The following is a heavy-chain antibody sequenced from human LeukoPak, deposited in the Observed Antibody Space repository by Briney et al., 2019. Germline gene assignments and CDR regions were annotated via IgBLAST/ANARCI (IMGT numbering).Heavy chain of an antibody. Sequence: GGSLRLSCAASGFTFSNAWMRWVRQAPGKGLEWVGRIKSKTDGGTTDYAAPVKGRFTISRDDSKNTLYLQMNSLKTEDTAVYYCTTPDDILTGYQLNNYYYYMDVWGKGTTVTVSS. CDR2: IKSKTDGGTT. CDR3: TTPDDILTGYQLNNYYYYMDV. D-gene: IGHD3-9*01. V-gene: IGHV3-15*01. J-gene: IGHJ6*03. CDR1: GFTFSNAW.